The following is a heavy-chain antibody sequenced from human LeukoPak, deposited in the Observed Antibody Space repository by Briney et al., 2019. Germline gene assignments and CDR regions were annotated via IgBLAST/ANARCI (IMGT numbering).Heavy chain of an antibody. D-gene: IGHD6-13*01. CDR1: GYTLTELS. V-gene: IGHV1-24*01. CDR3: ATDFLLTEYSSSWSTKFDY. J-gene: IGHJ4*02. CDR2: VDPEDGET. Sequence: ASVKVSCKVSGYTLTELSMHWVRQAPGKGLEWMGGVDPEDGETIYAQKFQGRVTMTEDTSTDTAYMELSSLRSEDTAVYYCATDFLLTEYSSSWSTKFDYWGQGTLVTVSS.